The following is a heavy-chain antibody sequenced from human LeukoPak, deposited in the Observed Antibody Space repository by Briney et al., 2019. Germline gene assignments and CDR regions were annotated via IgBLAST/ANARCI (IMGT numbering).Heavy chain of an antibody. CDR3: ARQVEQLVPADY. Sequence: GESLKISCKCSGYSFTSYWIGWVRQMPGKGLERMGIIYPGDSDTRYSPSFQGQVTISADKSISTAYLQWSSLKASGTAMYYCARQVEQLVPADYWGQGTLVTVSS. CDR2: IYPGDSDT. J-gene: IGHJ4*02. CDR1: GYSFTSYW. V-gene: IGHV5-51*01. D-gene: IGHD6-13*01.